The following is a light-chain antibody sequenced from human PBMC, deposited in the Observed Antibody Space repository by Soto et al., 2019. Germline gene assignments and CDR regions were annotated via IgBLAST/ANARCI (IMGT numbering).Light chain of an antibody. Sequence: QSVLTPVPSVSGSPGQSVTSTCSGSSSNIGRSSVNWYQHLPGSAPKLLTHGNNHRVAGVPDRFSRSKSGTSASLAIRGLQPEDEPDYCCAAWDDSLNEYVLGDGTKVTV. CDR3: AAWDDSLNEYV. J-gene: IGLJ1*01. CDR2: GNN. CDR1: SSNIGRSS. V-gene: IGLV1-44*01.